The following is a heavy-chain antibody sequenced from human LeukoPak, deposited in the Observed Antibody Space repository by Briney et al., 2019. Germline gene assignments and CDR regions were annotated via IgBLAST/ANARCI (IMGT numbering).Heavy chain of an antibody. CDR2: ISGSGGST. CDR3: ARRNNYCGDY. V-gene: IGHV3-23*01. D-gene: IGHD4-11*01. CDR1: GFSFTTHA. Sequence: GGSLRLSCVASGFSFTTHAMGWVRQAPGKGLEWVSHISGSGGSTKYSGSVKGRFTISRDDSKNTLYLQLNSLRAEDTAVYYCARRNNYCGDYWGQGTLVTVSS. J-gene: IGHJ4*02.